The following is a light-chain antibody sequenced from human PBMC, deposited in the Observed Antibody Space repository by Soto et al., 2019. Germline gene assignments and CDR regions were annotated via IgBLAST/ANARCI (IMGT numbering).Light chain of an antibody. J-gene: IGKJ1*01. V-gene: IGKV1-39*01. CDR1: QDISNY. Sequence: DIQMTQSPSSLSASVGDRVTITCQASQDISNYLNWYLQKPGKAPKLLIYAASSLQSGVPSRFSGSGSETDFTLTISSLQPEDFATYSCQQSYSTTWTFGQGTKVDI. CDR3: QQSYSTTWT. CDR2: AAS.